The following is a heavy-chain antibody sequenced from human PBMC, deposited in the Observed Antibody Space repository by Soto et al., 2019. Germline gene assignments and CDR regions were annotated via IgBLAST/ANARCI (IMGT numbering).Heavy chain of an antibody. J-gene: IGHJ4*02. D-gene: IGHD6-13*01. CDR1: GYTFTNYG. Sequence: QVQLVQSGAEVKKPGASVKVSCKASGYTFTNYGISWVRQAPGQGLEWMGWINAYNGNTKSAQKLQGGVTLTTDTSTSTAYMELRSLRSDDTAVYYCARDAAAGLNDCWGQGTLVTVSS. CDR3: ARDAAAGLNDC. CDR2: INAYNGNT. V-gene: IGHV1-18*01.